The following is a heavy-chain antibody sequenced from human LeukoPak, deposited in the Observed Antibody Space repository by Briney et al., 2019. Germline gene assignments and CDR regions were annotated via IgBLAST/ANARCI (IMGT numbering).Heavy chain of an antibody. Sequence: GGSLRLSCAASGFTFSSYAMHWVRQAPGKGLEWVAVISYDGSNKYYADSVKGRFTISRDNSKNTLYLQMNSLRAEDTAVYYCAKESMVRGSIFDYWGQGTLVTVSS. CDR3: AKESMVRGSIFDY. CDR2: ISYDGSNK. CDR1: GFTFSSYA. V-gene: IGHV3-30*04. J-gene: IGHJ4*02. D-gene: IGHD3-10*01.